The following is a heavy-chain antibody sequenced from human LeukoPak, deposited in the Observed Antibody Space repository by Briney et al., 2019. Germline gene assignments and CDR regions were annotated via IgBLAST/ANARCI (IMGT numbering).Heavy chain of an antibody. CDR3: ATGRRGYSSSFFDY. Sequence: PGGSLRLSCAASGFTFSSYSMSWVRQAPGKGLEWVSAISGSGGSTYYADSVKGRFTISRDNSKNTLYLQMNSLRAEDTAVYYCATGRRGYSSSFFDYWGQGTLVTVSS. CDR1: GFTFSSYS. CDR2: ISGSGGST. D-gene: IGHD6-13*01. J-gene: IGHJ4*02. V-gene: IGHV3-23*01.